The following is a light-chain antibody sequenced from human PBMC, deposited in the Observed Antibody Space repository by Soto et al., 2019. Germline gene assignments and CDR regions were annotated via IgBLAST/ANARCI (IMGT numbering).Light chain of an antibody. V-gene: IGLV2-14*03. Sequence: QSVLTQPASVSGSPGQSITSACTGTSSDVGGYDYVSWYQQHPGKAPKLMIYDVSNRPSGVSNRFSGSKSGNTASLTISGLQAEDEADYYSSSFTSSITLVFGGGTKVNVL. CDR2: DVS. CDR1: SSDVGGYDY. J-gene: IGLJ2*01. CDR3: SSFTSSITLV.